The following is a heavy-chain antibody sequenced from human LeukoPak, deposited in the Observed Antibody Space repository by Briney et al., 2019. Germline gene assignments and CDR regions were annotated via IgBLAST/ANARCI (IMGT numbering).Heavy chain of an antibody. V-gene: IGHV1-2*02. J-gene: IGHJ4*02. CDR3: AQGDMITFGGVIVSLHFDY. CDR2: INPNSGGT. D-gene: IGHD3-16*02. Sequence: GASVKADCKASSHTFTGYYMHWVRQAPGPRLGSMGWINPNSGGTNYAQKCQGRVTMTRDTSISTAYMELSRLRSDDTAVYYCAQGDMITFGGVIVSLHFDYWGQGTLVTVSS. CDR1: SHTFTGYY.